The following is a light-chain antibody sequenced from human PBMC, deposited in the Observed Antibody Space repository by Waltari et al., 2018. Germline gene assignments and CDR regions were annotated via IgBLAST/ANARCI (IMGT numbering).Light chain of an antibody. J-gene: IGLJ2*01. Sequence: SSELTQDPAVSVALGQTVRITCQGDTLRNYYANWYQQRPGQAPLLVIYGKNNRPSGIPDRCSASNSGNTDSLTITGAQAEDEADYFCNSRDSSGNHLRIFGGGTKLTVL. CDR3: NSRDSSGNHLRI. CDR2: GKN. CDR1: TLRNYY. V-gene: IGLV3-19*01.